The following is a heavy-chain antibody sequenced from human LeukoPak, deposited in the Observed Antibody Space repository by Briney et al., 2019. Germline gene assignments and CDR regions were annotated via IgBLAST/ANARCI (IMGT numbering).Heavy chain of an antibody. V-gene: IGHV4-59*08. CDR2: IYYSGST. J-gene: IGHJ3*02. CDR1: GGSISSYY. CDR3: ARLPSPLAYCGGDCYLDAFDI. D-gene: IGHD2-21*02. Sequence: PSETQSLTCTVSGGSISSYYWSWIRQPPGKGLEWIGYIYYSGSTNYNPSLKSRVTISVDTSKNQFSLKLSSVTAADTAVYYCARLPSPLAYCGGDCYLDAFDIWGQGTIVTVSS.